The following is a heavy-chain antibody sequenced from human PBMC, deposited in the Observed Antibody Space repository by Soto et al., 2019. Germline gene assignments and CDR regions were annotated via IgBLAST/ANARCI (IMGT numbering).Heavy chain of an antibody. J-gene: IGHJ6*02. D-gene: IGHD2-21*01. CDR2: ISDNRKNI. Sequence: EVQVVESGGGLVQPGGSLRLSCATSGFTFSNYGMNWVRQAPGKGLEWISYISDNRKNIYYADSVKGRFTISRDSAKNSLSLQMNSLRDEDTAMYYCAKDNRAYAMDLWGQGTTVTVSS. V-gene: IGHV3-48*02. CDR3: AKDNRAYAMDL. CDR1: GFTFSNYG.